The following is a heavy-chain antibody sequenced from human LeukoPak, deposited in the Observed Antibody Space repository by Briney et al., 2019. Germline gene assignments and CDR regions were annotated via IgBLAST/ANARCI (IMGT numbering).Heavy chain of an antibody. CDR1: GGSISPYY. CDR2: IYYTGDT. Sequence: SETLSLTCSVSGGSISPYYWSWIRQPPGKGMEWIAYIYYTGDTNYNPSLKSRVTISVDTSKNQFSLTLSSVTAADTAVYYCARHHPKGYSSAWCYFDFWGQGSLVTVSS. D-gene: IGHD6-13*01. CDR3: ARHHPKGYSSAWCYFDF. V-gene: IGHV4-59*08. J-gene: IGHJ4*02.